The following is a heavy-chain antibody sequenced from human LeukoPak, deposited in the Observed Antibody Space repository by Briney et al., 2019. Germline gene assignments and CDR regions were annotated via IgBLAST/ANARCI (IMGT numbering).Heavy chain of an antibody. CDR1: GFTFSSYS. CDR2: ISSSSSYI. J-gene: IGHJ4*02. CDR3: ARDLTSGYSSGWYGPNFDY. Sequence: GGSLRLSCAASGFTFSSYSMNWVRQAPGKGLEWVSSISSSSSYIYYADSVKGRFTISRDNAKNSLYLQMNSLRAEDTAVYYRARDLTSGYSSGWYGPNFDYWGQGTLVTVSS. D-gene: IGHD6-19*01. V-gene: IGHV3-21*01.